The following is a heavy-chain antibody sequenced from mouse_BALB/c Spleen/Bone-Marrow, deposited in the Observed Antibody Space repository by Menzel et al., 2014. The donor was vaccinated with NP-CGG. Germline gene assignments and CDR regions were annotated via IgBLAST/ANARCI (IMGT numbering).Heavy chain of an antibody. J-gene: IGHJ1*01. CDR2: ISNKAKGYTT. D-gene: IGHD2-12*01. Sequence: EVQRVESGGGLVQPGGSLRLSCATSGFTFTDYYMSWVRQPPGKALEWLGFISNKAKGYTTEYIPSVKGRFTISRDNSQSILYLQMNTLRAEDSATYYCARDRNNDTNWYFDVWGAGTTVTVSS. CDR3: ARDRNNDTNWYFDV. CDR1: GFTFTDYY. V-gene: IGHV7-3*02.